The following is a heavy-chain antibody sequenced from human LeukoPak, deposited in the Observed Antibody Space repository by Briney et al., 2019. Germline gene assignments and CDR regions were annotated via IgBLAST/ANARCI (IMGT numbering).Heavy chain of an antibody. Sequence: GGSLRLSCAASGFTVSSNYMSWVRQAPGKGLEWVSVIYSGGSTYYAGSVKGRFTISRDNSKNTLYLQMNSLRAEDTAVYYCARGRQWRPAYFDYWGQGTLVTVSS. CDR2: IYSGGST. CDR3: ARGRQWRPAYFDY. CDR1: GFTVSSNY. V-gene: IGHV3-53*01. D-gene: IGHD6-19*01. J-gene: IGHJ4*02.